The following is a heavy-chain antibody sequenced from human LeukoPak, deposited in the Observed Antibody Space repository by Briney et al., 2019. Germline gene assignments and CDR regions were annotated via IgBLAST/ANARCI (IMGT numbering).Heavy chain of an antibody. CDR2: IYYSGST. J-gene: IGHJ3*02. V-gene: IGHV4-30-4*08. D-gene: IGHD2-21*01. CDR3: ARGGYRDIVVVIVPNTFDM. Sequence: PSETLSLTCTVSGGSISSSSYYWSWIRQPPGKGLEWIGYIYYSGSTYYNPSLRSRVTISVDTSKNQFSLKLTSVTAADTAVYYCARGGYRDIVVVIVPNTFDMWGQGTMVTVSS. CDR1: GGSISSSSYY.